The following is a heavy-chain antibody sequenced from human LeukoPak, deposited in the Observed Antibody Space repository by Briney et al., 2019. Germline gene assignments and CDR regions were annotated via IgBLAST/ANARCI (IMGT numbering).Heavy chain of an antibody. CDR1: GFTFSSYA. CDR2: ISGRGGST. CDR3: ARAEIDYYDSSGYANLMDY. V-gene: IGHV3-23*01. D-gene: IGHD3-22*01. Sequence: PGGSLRLSCAASGFTFSSYAMSWVRQAPGKGLEWVSAISGRGGSTYYADSVKGRFTITRDNSKNTLYLQMNSLRAEDTAVYYCARAEIDYYDSSGYANLMDYWGQGTLVTVSS. J-gene: IGHJ4*02.